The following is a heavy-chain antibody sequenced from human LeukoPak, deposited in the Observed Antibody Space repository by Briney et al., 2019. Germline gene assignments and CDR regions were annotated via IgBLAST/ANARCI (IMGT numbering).Heavy chain of an antibody. D-gene: IGHD2-15*01. J-gene: IGHJ6*03. V-gene: IGHV3-21*01. CDR1: GFTFSSYE. CDR2: ISSGSSYI. CDR3: ARTIAGYHYYMDV. Sequence: PGGSLRLSCAASGFTFSSYEMNWVHQAPGKGLEWVSSISSGSSYIYYADSVKGRFTISRDNAKNSLYLQMNSLRAEDTAVYYCARTIAGYHYYMDVWGKGTTVTISS.